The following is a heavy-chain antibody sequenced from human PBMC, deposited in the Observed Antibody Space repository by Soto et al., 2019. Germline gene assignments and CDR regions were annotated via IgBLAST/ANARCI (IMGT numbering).Heavy chain of an antibody. D-gene: IGHD3-16*02. Sequence: SETLSLTCTVSGGSISSGDYYWSWIRQPPGKGLEWIGYIYYSGSTYYNPSLKSRVTISVDTSKNQFSLKLSSVTAADTAVYYCARGRYDYVWGSYRYTKDFDYWGQGTLVTVSS. J-gene: IGHJ4*02. CDR3: ARGRYDYVWGSYRYTKDFDY. V-gene: IGHV4-30-4*02. CDR2: IYYSGST. CDR1: GGSISSGDYY.